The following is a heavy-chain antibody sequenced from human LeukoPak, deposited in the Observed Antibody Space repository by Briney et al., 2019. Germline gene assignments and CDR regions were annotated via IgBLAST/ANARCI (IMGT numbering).Heavy chain of an antibody. J-gene: IGHJ5*02. V-gene: IGHV3-23*01. D-gene: IGHD5-18*01. CDR2: INTNGDIT. CDR3: AKGGYNLPFDP. Sequence: GGSLRLSCAASGFTFSNYAMTWVRQAPGKGLEWVSTINTNGDITFYADSGKGRVTISRDNSKNTLYLQVNSLTVEDTAVYYCAKGGYNLPFDPWGQGTLVTVSS. CDR1: GFTFSNYA.